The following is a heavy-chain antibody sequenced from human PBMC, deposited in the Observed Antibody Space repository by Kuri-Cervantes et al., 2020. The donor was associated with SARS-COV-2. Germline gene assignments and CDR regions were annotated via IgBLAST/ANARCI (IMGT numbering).Heavy chain of an antibody. D-gene: IGHD6-13*01. CDR1: GFTFSSYS. J-gene: IGHJ4*02. V-gene: IGHV3-21*01. CDR2: ISSSSSYI. CDR3: ARGEGSRWSY. Sequence: GGSLRLSCAASGFTFSSYSMNWVRQAPGKGLEWVSSISSSSSYIYYADSVKGRFTISRDNSKNTLYLQMNSLRAEDTAVYYCARGEGSRWSYWGQGTLVTVSS.